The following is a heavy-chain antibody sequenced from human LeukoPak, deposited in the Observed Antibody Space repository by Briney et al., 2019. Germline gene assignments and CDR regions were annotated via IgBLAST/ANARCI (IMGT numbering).Heavy chain of an antibody. J-gene: IGHJ4*02. Sequence: GGSLRLSCAASGFTVSSNYMSWVRQAPGKGLEWVSVIYSGGSTYYADSVKGRFTISRDNSKNTLYLQMNSLRAEDTAVYYCARGVRSAATWGYYFDYWGQGTLVTVSS. CDR2: IYSGGST. V-gene: IGHV3-53*01. CDR3: ARGVRSAATWGYYFDY. D-gene: IGHD6-25*01. CDR1: GFTVSSNY.